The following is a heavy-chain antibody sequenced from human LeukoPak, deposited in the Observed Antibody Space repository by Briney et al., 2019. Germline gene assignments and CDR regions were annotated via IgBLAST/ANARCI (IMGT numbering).Heavy chain of an antibody. D-gene: IGHD5-18*01. Sequence: PSETLSLTCTVSGYSISSGYYWGWIRQPPGKGLEWIGSIYHSGSTYYNPSLKSRVTISVDTSKNQFSLKLSSVTAADTAVYYCATDLGGDTAMVKVPSWGQGTLVTVSS. CDR1: GYSISSGYY. J-gene: IGHJ4*02. V-gene: IGHV4-38-2*02. CDR3: ATDLGGDTAMVKVPS. CDR2: IYHSGST.